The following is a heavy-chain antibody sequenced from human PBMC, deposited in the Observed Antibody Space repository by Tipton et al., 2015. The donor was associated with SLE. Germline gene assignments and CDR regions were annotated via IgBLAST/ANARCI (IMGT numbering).Heavy chain of an antibody. J-gene: IGHJ4*02. CDR2: IYYSGST. Sequence: TLSLTCTVSGGSISSSSYYWGWIRQPPGKGLEWIGSIYYSGSTYYNPSLKSRVTISVDTSKNQFSLKLSSVTAADTAVYYCARDGPHSSSSRWGQGTLVTVSS. CDR1: GGSISSSSYY. D-gene: IGHD6-13*01. CDR3: ARDGPHSSSSR. V-gene: IGHV4-39*07.